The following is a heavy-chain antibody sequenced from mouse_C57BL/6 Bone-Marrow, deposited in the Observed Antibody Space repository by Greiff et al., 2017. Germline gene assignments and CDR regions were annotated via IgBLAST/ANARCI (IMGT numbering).Heavy chain of an antibody. D-gene: IGHD2-4*01. CDR3: ARGGYYDYDLGAWFAY. J-gene: IGHJ3*01. CDR2: ILPSIGRT. Sequence: QVQLKESGSELRSPGSSVKLSCKDFDSEVFPIAYMSWVRQKPGHGFEWIGGILPSIGRTIYGEKFEDKATLDADTLSNTAYLELNSLTSEDSAIYYCARGGYYDYDLGAWFAYWGQGTLVTVSA. CDR1: DSEVFPIAY. V-gene: IGHV15-2*01.